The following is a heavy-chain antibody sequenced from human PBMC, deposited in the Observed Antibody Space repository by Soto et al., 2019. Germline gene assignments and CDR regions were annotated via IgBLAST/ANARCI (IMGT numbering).Heavy chain of an antibody. Sequence: TSETLSLTCTVSGGSVSSDSSHLSWIRQPPGRGLEWIGHIYYSGSTNYNPSLKSRVIISVDTSKNQFSLKLSSVTAADTAVYYCARAGVVDMATILDYWGQGTLVTVSS. J-gene: IGHJ4*02. V-gene: IGHV4-61*01. CDR3: ARAGVVDMATILDY. D-gene: IGHD5-12*01. CDR1: GGSVSSDSSH. CDR2: IYYSGST.